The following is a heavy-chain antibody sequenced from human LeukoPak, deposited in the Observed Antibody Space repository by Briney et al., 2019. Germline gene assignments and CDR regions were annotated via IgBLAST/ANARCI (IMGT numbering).Heavy chain of an antibody. D-gene: IGHD1-26*01. J-gene: IGHJ4*02. CDR2: ISSSSSFI. CDR3: ARDWGSYYPPYYFDY. V-gene: IGHV3-21*01. Sequence: GGSLRLSCAASGFTFSSYTMNWVRQAPGKGLEWVSSISSSSSFIYYAESVKGRFTMSRDNAKSSLYLQMNSLRAEDTAVYYCARDWGSYYPPYYFDYWGQGTLVTVSS. CDR1: GFTFSSYT.